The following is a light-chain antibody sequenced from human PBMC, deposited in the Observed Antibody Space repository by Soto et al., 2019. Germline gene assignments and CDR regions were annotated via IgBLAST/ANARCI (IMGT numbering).Light chain of an antibody. CDR2: EVS. J-gene: IGLJ2*01. CDR3: SSYSRSSTLI. V-gene: IGLV2-14*01. CDR1: SSDVGGYNT. Sequence: QSALTQPASVSGSPGQSITISCTGTSSDVGGYNTVSWYQQHPGKAPKLMIYEVSNRPSGVSDRFSGSKSGNTASLTISGLQAEDEADYYCSSYSRSSTLIIGGGTKLTVL.